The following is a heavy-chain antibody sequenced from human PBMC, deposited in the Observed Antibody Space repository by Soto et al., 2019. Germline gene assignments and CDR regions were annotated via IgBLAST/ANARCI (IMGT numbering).Heavy chain of an antibody. J-gene: IGHJ4*02. CDR1: GGSISSYY. V-gene: IGHV4-59*01. Sequence: PSETLSLTCTVSGGSISSYYWSWIRQPPGKGLEWIGYIYYSGSTNYNPSLKSRVTISVDTSKNQFSLKLSSVTAADTAVYYCARDNYDFGSGYYTGFDYWGQGTLVTVS. CDR2: IYYSGST. CDR3: ARDNYDFGSGYYTGFDY. D-gene: IGHD3-3*01.